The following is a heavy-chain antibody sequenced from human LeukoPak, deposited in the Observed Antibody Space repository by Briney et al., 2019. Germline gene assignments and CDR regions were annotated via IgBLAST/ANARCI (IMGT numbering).Heavy chain of an antibody. J-gene: IGHJ4*02. CDR2: IWFDGSNI. CDR1: GFTFSSYG. D-gene: IGHD6-19*01. CDR3: ARDSLPMAVTGPFDH. Sequence: GGSLRLSCAASGFTFSSYGMHWVRQAPGKGLEWVTSIWFDGSNIHYADSVKGRVIISRDNSKSALYLQMNSLRAEDTAIYYCARDSLPMAVTGPFDHWGQGALVTVSS. V-gene: IGHV3-33*08.